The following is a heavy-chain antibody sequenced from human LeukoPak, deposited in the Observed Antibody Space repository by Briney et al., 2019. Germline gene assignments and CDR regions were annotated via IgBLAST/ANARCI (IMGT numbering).Heavy chain of an antibody. D-gene: IGHD6-13*01. CDR3: ARRGAAVGTDWFDP. CDR2: IYYSGST. V-gene: IGHV4-39*01. CDR1: GGSISSTSYY. Sequence: SETLSLTCAVSGGSISSTSYYWGWIRQPPGKWLEWIGTIYYSGSTYYNPSLKSRVTISVDTSKNQFSLKLNSVTAADTAVYYCARRGAAVGTDWFDPWGQGTLVTVSS. J-gene: IGHJ5*02.